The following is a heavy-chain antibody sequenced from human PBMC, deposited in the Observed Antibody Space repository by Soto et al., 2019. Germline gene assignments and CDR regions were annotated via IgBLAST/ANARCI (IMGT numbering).Heavy chain of an antibody. CDR3: VRDGGHDCGGDCYPNWFDP. D-gene: IGHD2-21*02. CDR2: ISSSSSYI. Sequence: GSLRLSCAASGFTFSSYSMNWVRQAPGKGLEWVSSISSSSSYIYYADSVKGRFTISRDNAKNSLYLQMNSLRAEDTAVYYCVRDGGHDCGGDCYPNWFDPWGQGT. J-gene: IGHJ5*02. V-gene: IGHV3-21*01. CDR1: GFTFSSYS.